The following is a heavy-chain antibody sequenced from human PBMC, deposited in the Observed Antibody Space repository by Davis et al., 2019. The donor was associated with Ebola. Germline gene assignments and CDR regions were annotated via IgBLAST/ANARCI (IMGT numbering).Heavy chain of an antibody. CDR1: GGSFSGYY. D-gene: IGHD5-18*01. CDR2: INHSGST. Sequence: PSETLSLTCAVYGGSFSGYYWSWIRQPPGKGLEWIGEINHSGSTNYNPSLKSRVTISVDTSKNQFSLQLNSVTPEDTAVYYCARGERGYSYGFDYWGQGTLVTVSS. CDR3: ARGERGYSYGFDY. V-gene: IGHV4-34*01. J-gene: IGHJ4*02.